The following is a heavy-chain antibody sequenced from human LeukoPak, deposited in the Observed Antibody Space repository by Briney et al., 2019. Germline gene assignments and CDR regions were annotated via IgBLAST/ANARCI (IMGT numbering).Heavy chain of an antibody. Sequence: PGGSLRLSCAASGFTFSSYAMHWVRQAPGKGLEWVAVISYDGSNKYYADSVKGRFTISRDNSKSTLYLQMNSLRAEDTAVYYCAREGKYYDIDYWGQGTLVTVSS. CDR2: ISYDGSNK. CDR1: GFTFSSYA. V-gene: IGHV3-30-3*01. J-gene: IGHJ4*02. CDR3: AREGKYYDIDY. D-gene: IGHD3-3*01.